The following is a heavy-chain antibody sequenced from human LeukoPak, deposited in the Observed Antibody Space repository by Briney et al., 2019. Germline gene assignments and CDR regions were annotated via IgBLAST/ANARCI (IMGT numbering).Heavy chain of an antibody. CDR3: ARGGCDFWSGFDY. CDR2: IYSGGST. CDR1: GFTFDDYA. Sequence: PGGSLRLSCAASGFTFDDYAMHWVRQAPGKGLEWVSVIYSGGSTYYADSVKGRFTISRDNSKNTLYLQMNSLRAEDTAVYYCARGGCDFWSGFDYWGQGTLVTVSS. J-gene: IGHJ4*02. V-gene: IGHV3-53*01. D-gene: IGHD3-3*01.